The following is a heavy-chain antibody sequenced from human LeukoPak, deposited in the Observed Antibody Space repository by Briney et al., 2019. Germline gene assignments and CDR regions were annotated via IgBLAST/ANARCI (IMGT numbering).Heavy chain of an antibody. CDR1: GGSFSGYY. Sequence: PSETLSLTCAVYGGSFSGYYWSWIRQPPGKGLEWIGEINHSGSTNYNPSLKSRVTISVDTSKNQFSLKLSSVTAADTAVYYCARPIVVVTTDAFDIWGQGTMVTVSS. D-gene: IGHD2-21*02. V-gene: IGHV4-34*01. J-gene: IGHJ3*02. CDR3: ARPIVVVTTDAFDI. CDR2: INHSGST.